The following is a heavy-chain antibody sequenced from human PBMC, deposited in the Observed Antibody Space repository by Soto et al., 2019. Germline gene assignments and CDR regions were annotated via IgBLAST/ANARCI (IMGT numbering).Heavy chain of an antibody. CDR2: IKSKTDGGTT. D-gene: IGHD5-12*01. Sequence: EVQLVESGGGLVQPGGSLRLSCAASGFTFSNAWMSWVRQAPGKGLEWVGRIKSKTDGGTTDYAAPVKGRFTISRDDSKNTLYLQMNSLKTEDTAVYYCITRGYSGPFARFGVGYWGQGTLVTVSS. CDR1: GFTFSNAW. V-gene: IGHV3-15*01. J-gene: IGHJ4*02. CDR3: ITRGYSGPFARFGVGY.